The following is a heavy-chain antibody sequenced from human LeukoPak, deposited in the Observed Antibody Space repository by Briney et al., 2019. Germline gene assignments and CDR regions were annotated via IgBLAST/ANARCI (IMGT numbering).Heavy chain of an antibody. CDR3: AREGLRKNWFDP. V-gene: IGHV4-4*07. J-gene: IGHJ5*02. CDR1: GGSISSYY. CDR2: IYTNGST. Sequence: SETLSLTCTVSGGSISSYYWSWIRQPAGKGLEWIGRIYTNGSTNYNPSLKSRVTMSVDTSKNQFSLKLSSVTAADTAVYYCAREGLRKNWFDPWGQGTLVTVSS.